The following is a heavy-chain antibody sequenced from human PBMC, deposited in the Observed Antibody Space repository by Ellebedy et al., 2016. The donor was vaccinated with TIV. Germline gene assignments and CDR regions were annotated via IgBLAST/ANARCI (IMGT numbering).Heavy chain of an antibody. D-gene: IGHD5-18*01. Sequence: ESLKISCAASGFTFSNAWMNWVRLAPGTGLEWVGRIKSKTDGGAADYAAPVKGRFTISRDDSKNTLYLQMNSLKTEDTAVYFCTTVYRYNYDSVWGQGTLVTVSS. CDR3: TTVYRYNYDSV. CDR2: IKSKTDGGAA. CDR1: GFTFSNAW. J-gene: IGHJ4*02. V-gene: IGHV3-15*01.